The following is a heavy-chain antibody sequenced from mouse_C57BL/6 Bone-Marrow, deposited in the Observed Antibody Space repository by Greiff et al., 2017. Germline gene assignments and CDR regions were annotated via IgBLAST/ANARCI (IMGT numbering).Heavy chain of an antibody. V-gene: IGHV1-55*01. CDR1: GYTFTSYW. J-gene: IGHJ1*03. D-gene: IGHD2-5*01. Sequence: VQLQQPGAELVKPGASVKMSCKASGYTFTSYWITWVKQRPGQGLEWIGDIYPGSGSTNYNEKFKGKATLTVDTSSSTAYMQLSSLTSEDSAVYYCEICYSNYGWYYDVWGTGTRVTVSA. CDR3: EICYSNYGWYYDV. CDR2: IYPGSGST.